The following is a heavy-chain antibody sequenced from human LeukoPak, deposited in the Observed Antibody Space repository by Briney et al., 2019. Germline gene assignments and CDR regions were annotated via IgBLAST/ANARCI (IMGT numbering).Heavy chain of an antibody. CDR1: GFTFSSYT. J-gene: IGHJ4*02. CDR3: ARDAYYGSGSYYDY. Sequence: GGSLRLSCAASGFTFSSYTMNWVRQAPGKGLEWVSFIGSSSSNIYSADSVKGRFTISRDNAKNSLYLQMNSLRAEDTAVYYCARDAYYGSGSYYDYWGQGTLVTVSS. D-gene: IGHD3-10*01. V-gene: IGHV3-21*01. CDR2: IGSSSSNI.